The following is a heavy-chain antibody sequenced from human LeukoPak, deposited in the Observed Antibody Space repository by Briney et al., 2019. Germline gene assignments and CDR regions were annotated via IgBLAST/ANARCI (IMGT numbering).Heavy chain of an antibody. V-gene: IGHV3-9*01. CDR2: ISWNSGSI. D-gene: IGHD5/OR15-5a*01. J-gene: IGHJ4*02. CDR1: GFTFDDYA. CDR3: AKDATPGNSVYDHFDY. Sequence: GRSLRLSCAASGFTFDDYAMHWVWQAPGKGLEWVSGISWNSGSIGYADSVKGRFTISRDNAKNSLYLQMNSLRAEDAAIYYCAKDATPGNSVYDHFDYWGQGTLVTVSS.